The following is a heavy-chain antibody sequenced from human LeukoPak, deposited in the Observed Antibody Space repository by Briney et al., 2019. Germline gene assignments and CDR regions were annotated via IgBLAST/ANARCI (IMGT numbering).Heavy chain of an antibody. CDR1: GFTFSIFP. CDR3: ARDPSRMLGSYYFDY. V-gene: IGHV3-30*04. CDR2: ISSGSEK. Sequence: GGSLRLSCEASGFTFSIFPMHWVRQAPGKGLEWVALISSGSEKYYADSVKGRFTISRDNSKNMLYLQMNSLRADDTAVYYCARDPSRMLGSYYFDYWGQGTLVTVSS. J-gene: IGHJ4*02. D-gene: IGHD2-8*01.